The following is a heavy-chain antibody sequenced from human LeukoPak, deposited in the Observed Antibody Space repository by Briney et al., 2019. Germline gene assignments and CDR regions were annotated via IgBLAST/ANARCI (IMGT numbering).Heavy chain of an antibody. CDR1: GGSISSNNYY. D-gene: IGHD3-10*01. J-gene: IGHJ4*02. V-gene: IGHV4-61*02. Sequence: PSQTLSLTCTVSGGSISSNNYYWSWIRQPAGKGLEWIGRMYSSESTNYSPSLKGRVTISVDTSKNQFSLSLSSVTAADTAVYYCARQGVADRGVIILKRPAGFDYWGQGTLVTVSS. CDR3: ARQGVADRGVIILKRPAGFDY. CDR2: MYSSEST.